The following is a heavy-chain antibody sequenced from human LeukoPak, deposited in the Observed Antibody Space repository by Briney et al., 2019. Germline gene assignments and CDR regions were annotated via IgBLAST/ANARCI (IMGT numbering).Heavy chain of an antibody. D-gene: IGHD2-2*01. Sequence: GGSLRLSCAASGFTFSSYAMSWVRQAPGKGLEWVSAISGSGGSTYYADSVKGRFTISRDNSKNTLYLQMNSLRAEDTAVYYCAKAEDIVVVPAADYWGQGTLVTVSS. J-gene: IGHJ4*02. CDR1: GFTFSSYA. CDR2: ISGSGGST. CDR3: AKAEDIVVVPAADY. V-gene: IGHV3-23*01.